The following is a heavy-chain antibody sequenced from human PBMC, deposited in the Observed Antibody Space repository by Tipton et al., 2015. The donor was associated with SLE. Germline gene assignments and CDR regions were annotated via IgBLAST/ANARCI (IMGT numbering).Heavy chain of an antibody. CDR3: ARVDVGCDSISGNYDWAPDP. D-gene: IGHD3-3*01. CDR1: GFTFSKYR. CDR2: IKEDGVEQ. J-gene: IGHJ2*01. V-gene: IGHV3-7*01. Sequence: SLRLSCVASGFTFSKYRMSWIRQAPGKGLQWVAHIKEDGVEQFYAESVKGRITISRDNAKSSLFLQLNSLRVDDTAIYYCARVDVGCDSISGNYDWAPDPWGRGTLVTVSS.